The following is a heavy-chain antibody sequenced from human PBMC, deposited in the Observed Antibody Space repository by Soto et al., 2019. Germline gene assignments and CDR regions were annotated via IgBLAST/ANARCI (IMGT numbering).Heavy chain of an antibody. CDR2: IYYSRSI. Sequence: QVQLQESGPGLVKPSQTLSLTCTVSGGSISSGGYYWSWIRQHPGKGLEWIGYIYYSRSIYYNPSLKSRVTISVDTSKNQFSLKLSSVTAADTAVYYCARGRALVAATIPRYYFDYWGQGTLVTVSS. V-gene: IGHV4-31*03. D-gene: IGHD2-15*01. J-gene: IGHJ4*02. CDR3: ARGRALVAATIPRYYFDY. CDR1: GGSISSGGYY.